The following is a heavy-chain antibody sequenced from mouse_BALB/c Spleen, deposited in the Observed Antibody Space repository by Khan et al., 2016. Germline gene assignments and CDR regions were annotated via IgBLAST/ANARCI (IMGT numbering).Heavy chain of an antibody. J-gene: IGHJ4*01. CDR1: GDSITSCY. V-gene: IGHV3-8*02. CDR3: GSYGGSCYVRGMDY. CDR2: ISYSGHT. D-gene: IGHD1-1*01. Sequence: EVQLQESGPSLVKPSQTLSLTCSVTGDSITSCYWNWIRKFPGNKLEYMGYISYSGHTYYNPSLKSGISITRDTSTNQYSLQLNSVTTEDTATYSGGSYGGSCYVRGMDYWGQGTSVTVSS.